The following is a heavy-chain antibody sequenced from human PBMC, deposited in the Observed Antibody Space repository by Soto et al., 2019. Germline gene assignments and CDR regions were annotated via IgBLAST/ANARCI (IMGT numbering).Heavy chain of an antibody. CDR1: GFTFGDSY. J-gene: IGHJ5*02. Sequence: QVQLVESGGGLVPPGGSLRLSCAGSGFTFGDSYMSWIRQAPGKGLEWLSYISPGSRYPAYADSVKGRFTISRDNAKRSLYLPIMGLAVDDTAIYYCVRGGGGGLFDPWGQGTMVTVSS. D-gene: IGHD2-15*01. CDR3: VRGGGGGLFDP. CDR2: ISPGSRYP. V-gene: IGHV3-11*06.